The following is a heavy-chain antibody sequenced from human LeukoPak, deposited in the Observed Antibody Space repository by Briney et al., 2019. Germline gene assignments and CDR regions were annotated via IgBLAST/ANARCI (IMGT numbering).Heavy chain of an antibody. CDR2: ISGDGTAR. CDR1: GFTSSSYW. D-gene: IGHD3-10*01. Sequence: GGSLRLSCAASGFTSSSYWMHWVRQVPGKGLAWVSRISGDGTARNYADSVKGRFTISRDDAKNTVDLQMNSLRGEDTAVYYCVRGRGSYGWFDPWGQGTLVTVSS. V-gene: IGHV3-74*01. CDR3: VRGRGSYGWFDP. J-gene: IGHJ5*02.